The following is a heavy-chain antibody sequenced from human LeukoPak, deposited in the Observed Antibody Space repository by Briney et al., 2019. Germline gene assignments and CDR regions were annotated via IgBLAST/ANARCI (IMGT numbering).Heavy chain of an antibody. J-gene: IGHJ3*02. CDR3: AREGRLLLNAFDI. V-gene: IGHV3-48*03. D-gene: IGHD2-21*02. Sequence: GGSLRLSCAASGFTFSSYAMSWVRQAPGKGLEWVSYISSSGSTIYYADSVKGRFTISRDNAKNSLYLQMNSLRAEDTAVYYCAREGRLLLNAFDIWGQGTMVTVSS. CDR2: ISSSGSTI. CDR1: GFTFSSYA.